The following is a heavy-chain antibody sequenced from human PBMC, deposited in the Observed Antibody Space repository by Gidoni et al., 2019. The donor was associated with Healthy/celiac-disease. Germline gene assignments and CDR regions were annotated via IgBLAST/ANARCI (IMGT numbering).Heavy chain of an antibody. D-gene: IGHD2-2*01. CDR2: IIPIFGTA. V-gene: IGHV1-69*01. J-gene: IGHJ2*01. CDR1: GGTFSSDA. Sequence: QVPLVQSGPEGKKPGSSVKVSCKASGGTFSSDALSVVRQAPGHGLGWMGGIIPIFGTANYAQKFQGRVTITADESTSTAYMELSSLRSEDTAVYYCARLISPDIVVVPALAGRYFDLWGRGTLVTVSS. CDR3: ARLISPDIVVVPALAGRYFDL.